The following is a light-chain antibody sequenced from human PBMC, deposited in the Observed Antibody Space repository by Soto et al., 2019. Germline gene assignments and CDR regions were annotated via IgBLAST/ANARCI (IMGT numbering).Light chain of an antibody. CDR1: SSDVGGYTY. V-gene: IGLV2-14*03. CDR3: TSYTSSSTPYV. J-gene: IGLJ3*02. Sequence: QSALTQPASVSGSPGQSITISCAGTSSDVGGYTYVSWYQHHPGKAPKLMIYDVSNRPSGVSNRFSGSKSGNTASLTISGLQVEDEADYYCTSYTSSSTPYVFGGGTKLTVL. CDR2: DVS.